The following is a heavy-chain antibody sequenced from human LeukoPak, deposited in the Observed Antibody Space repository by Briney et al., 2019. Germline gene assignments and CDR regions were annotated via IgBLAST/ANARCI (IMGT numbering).Heavy chain of an antibody. D-gene: IGHD2-2*01. CDR3: ASFCSSTSCHETNWFDP. J-gene: IGHJ5*02. Sequence: ASVKVSCKASGYTFTSYDINWVRQATGQGLEWMGWMNPNSGNTGYAQKFQGRVTMTRNTSISTAYMELSSLRSEDTAVYYCASFCSSTSCHETNWFDPWGQGTLVTVSS. CDR1: GYTFTSYD. V-gene: IGHV1-8*01. CDR2: MNPNSGNT.